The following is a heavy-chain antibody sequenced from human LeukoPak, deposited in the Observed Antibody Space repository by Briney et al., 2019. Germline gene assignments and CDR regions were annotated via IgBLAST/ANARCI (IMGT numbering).Heavy chain of an antibody. V-gene: IGHV3-21*01. CDR3: ARSWPVDY. CDR2: ISSSSSYI. Sequence: GGSLRLSCAASGFTFSSYSMNWVRQAPGKGLEWVSSISSSSSYICYADSVKGRFTISRDNAKNSLYLQMNSLRAEDTAVYYCARSWPVDYWGQGTLVTVSS. CDR1: GFTFSSYS. J-gene: IGHJ4*02. D-gene: IGHD6-13*01.